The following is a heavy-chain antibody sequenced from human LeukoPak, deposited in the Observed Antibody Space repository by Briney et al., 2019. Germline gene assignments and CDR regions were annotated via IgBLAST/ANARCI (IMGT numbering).Heavy chain of an antibody. J-gene: IGHJ4*02. Sequence: VASVKVSCKASGYTFTGSGWYLYWLRQAPGQGLECVGWIHPNNGATLYAQKFQGRVAMTTDTSISTAYMELSRLRPDDTAMDYCARDGPAQMVDFDYWGQGTLVTVSS. D-gene: IGHD3-10*01. CDR3: ARDGPAQMVDFDY. V-gene: IGHV1-2*02. CDR1: GYTFTGSGWY. CDR2: IHPNNGAT.